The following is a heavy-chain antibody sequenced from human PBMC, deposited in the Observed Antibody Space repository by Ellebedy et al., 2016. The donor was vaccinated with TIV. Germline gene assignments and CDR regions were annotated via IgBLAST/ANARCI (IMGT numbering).Heavy chain of an antibody. Sequence: SETLSLTCTVSGGSMSGYFWSWIRQPPGKELEWIGKIYYSGSTNYNPSLKSRVTISLDTSNNQFSLTLNSVTAADTAVYYCARRSPILRGATDYWYFDVWGRGTLVTVSP. CDR2: IYYSGST. J-gene: IGHJ2*01. D-gene: IGHD3-10*01. CDR3: ARRSPILRGATDYWYFDV. V-gene: IGHV4-59*08. CDR1: GGSMSGYF.